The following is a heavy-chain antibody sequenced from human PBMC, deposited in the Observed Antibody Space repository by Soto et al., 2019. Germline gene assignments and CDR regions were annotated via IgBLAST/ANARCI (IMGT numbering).Heavy chain of an antibody. CDR2: IDYRWNA. D-gene: IGHD3-9*01. V-gene: IGHV4-39*01. J-gene: IGHJ4*02. CDR3: ARLEGLATTSYYFDY. Sequence: QLQLQESGPGLVKPSETLSLTCSVSGDSINSDNYYWGWIRQPPGKGLEWIGSIDYRWNAYYNPSLKTRVTISLDKSKSQFSLKLNSVTAADSAVYFCARLEGLATTSYYFDYWGQGTLVTVSS. CDR1: GDSINSDNYY.